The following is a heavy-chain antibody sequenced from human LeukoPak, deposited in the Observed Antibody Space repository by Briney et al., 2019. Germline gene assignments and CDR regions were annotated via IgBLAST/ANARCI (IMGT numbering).Heavy chain of an antibody. CDR1: GYTFTGYY. CDR3: ARDWGYCSSTSCYLDY. J-gene: IGHJ4*02. D-gene: IGHD2-2*01. V-gene: IGHV1-2*02. Sequence: GASVKVSCKASGYTFTGYYMHWVRQAPGQGLEWMGWINPNSGGTNYAQKFQGRVTMTRDTSISTAYMELSRLRSDDTAVYYCARDWGYCSSTSCYLDYWGQGTLVTVSS. CDR2: INPNSGGT.